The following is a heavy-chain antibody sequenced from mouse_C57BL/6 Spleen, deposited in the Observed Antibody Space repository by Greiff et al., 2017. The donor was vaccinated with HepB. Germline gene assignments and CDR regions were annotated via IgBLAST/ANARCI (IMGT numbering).Heavy chain of an antibody. J-gene: IGHJ2*01. CDR3: ARWGSADYGDFDY. Sequence: VQLQQSGPELVKPGASVKMSCKASGYTFTDYNMHWVKQSHGKSLEWIGYINPNNGGTSYNQKFKGKATLTVNKSSSTAYMELRSLTSEDSAVYYCARWGSADYGDFDYWGQGTTRTVSS. D-gene: IGHD1-1*01. CDR1: GYTFTDYN. CDR2: INPNNGGT. V-gene: IGHV1-22*01.